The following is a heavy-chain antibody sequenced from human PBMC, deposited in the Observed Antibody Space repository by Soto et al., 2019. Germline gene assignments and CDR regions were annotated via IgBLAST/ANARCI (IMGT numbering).Heavy chain of an antibody. CDR3: ARDWESTVSTWSFGAF. V-gene: IGHV1-69*08. D-gene: IGHD3-10*01. CDR1: GGTFSPYT. Sequence: QVQLVQSGAEVKKPGSSVKVSCKASGGTFSPYTINWVRQAPGQGLEWMGRIIPFLGVTNYAQKFQARVTINAGKSTTTAYMELSGLRFEDTAVYYCARDWESTVSTWSFGAFWGRGTLVTVSS. J-gene: IGHJ4*02. CDR2: IIPFLGVT.